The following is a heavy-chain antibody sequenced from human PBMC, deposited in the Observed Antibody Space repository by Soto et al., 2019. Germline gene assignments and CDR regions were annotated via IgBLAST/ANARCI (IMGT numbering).Heavy chain of an antibody. J-gene: IGHJ4*02. V-gene: IGHV4-59*01. CDR2: IYYSGST. D-gene: IGHD1-26*01. Sequence: PGKGLEWIGYIYYSGSTNYNPSLKSRVTISVDTSKNQFSLKLSSVTAADTAVYYCARGPYSGSYYSFFFDYWGQGTLVTVS. CDR3: ARGPYSGSYYSFFFDY.